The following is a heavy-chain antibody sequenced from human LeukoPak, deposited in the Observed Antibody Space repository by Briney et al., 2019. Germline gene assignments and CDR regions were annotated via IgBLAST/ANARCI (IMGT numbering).Heavy chain of an antibody. CDR2: ISGSGGST. J-gene: IGHJ4*02. V-gene: IGHV3-23*01. Sequence: GGSLRLSCAASGFTFSSYAMSWVRQAPGKVLEWVSAISGSGGSTYYADSVKGRFTISRDNSKNTLYLQMNSLRAEDTAVYYCAKDQNVVITSSFDYWGQGTLVTVSS. CDR3: AKDQNVVITSSFDY. D-gene: IGHD3-22*01. CDR1: GFTFSSYA.